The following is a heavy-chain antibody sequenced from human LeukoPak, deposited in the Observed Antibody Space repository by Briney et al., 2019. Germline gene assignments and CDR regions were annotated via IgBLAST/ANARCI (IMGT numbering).Heavy chain of an antibody. D-gene: IGHD3-10*01. CDR1: GFTFSSYS. CDR3: ASGITMVRGPTHFDY. V-gene: IGHV3-21*01. Sequence: PGGSLRLSCAASGFTFSSYSMNWVRQAPGEGLGWVSSISSSSSYRYYADSVKGPFTTSRDNATKSLYLQMNSRRAEDTAVYYCASGITMVRGPTHFDYWGQGTLVTVSS. J-gene: IGHJ4*02. CDR2: ISSSSSYR.